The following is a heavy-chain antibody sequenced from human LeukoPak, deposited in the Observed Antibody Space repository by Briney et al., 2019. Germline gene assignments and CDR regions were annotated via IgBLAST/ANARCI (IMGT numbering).Heavy chain of an antibody. V-gene: IGHV3-30*18. CDR1: GFTFSSYG. J-gene: IGHJ4*02. D-gene: IGHD3-22*01. Sequence: QSGGSLRLSCAASGFTFSSYGMHWVRRAPGKGLEWVVVISYDVGKKYYADSVKGRFTISRDNSKNTLYLQMNSLRAEDTAVYYCAKDDYYDTSGYRDWGQGTLVTVSS. CDR2: ISYDVGKK. CDR3: AKDDYYDTSGYRD.